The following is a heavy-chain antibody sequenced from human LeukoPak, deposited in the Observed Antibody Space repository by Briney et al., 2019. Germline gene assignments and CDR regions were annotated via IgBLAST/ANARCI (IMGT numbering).Heavy chain of an antibody. CDR1: GGTFSSYA. Sequence: ASVKVSCKASGGTFSSYAISWVRRAPGQGLEWMGGIIPIFGTANYAQKFQGRVTITTDESTSTAYMELSSPRSEDTAVYYCARGAVLRYFDWLPPDYWGQGTLVTVSS. CDR2: IIPIFGTA. CDR3: ARGAVLRYFDWLPPDY. D-gene: IGHD3-9*01. V-gene: IGHV1-69*05. J-gene: IGHJ4*02.